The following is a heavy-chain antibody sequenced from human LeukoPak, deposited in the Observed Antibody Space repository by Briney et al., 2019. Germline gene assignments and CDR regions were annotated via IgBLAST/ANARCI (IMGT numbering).Heavy chain of an antibody. CDR2: ISAYNGNT. D-gene: IGHD4-23*01. CDR1: GYTFTSYG. V-gene: IGHV1-18*01. Sequence: ASVKVSCKASGYTFTSYGISWVRQAPGQGLEWMGWISAYNGNTNYAQKLQGRVTMTTDTSTSTAYMELRSLRSDDTAVYYCARGAPYGGNSPQFDPWGQGTLVTVSS. CDR3: ARGAPYGGNSPQFDP. J-gene: IGHJ5*02.